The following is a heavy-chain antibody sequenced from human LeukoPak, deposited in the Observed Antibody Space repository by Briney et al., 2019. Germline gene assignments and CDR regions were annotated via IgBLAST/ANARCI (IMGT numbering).Heavy chain of an antibody. CDR1: GGSISSNGYY. CDR3: ARRSGTYHAFDI. D-gene: IGHD1-26*01. V-gene: IGHV4-39*01. J-gene: IGHJ3*02. CDR2: FYYTGST. Sequence: SETLSLTCTVSGGSISSNGYYWGWIRQPPGKGLEWIGSFYYTGSTFYSPSLKSRVTISVDTSKHQFSLKLSSVTAADTAVYYCARRSGTYHAFDIWGQGTMVTVSS.